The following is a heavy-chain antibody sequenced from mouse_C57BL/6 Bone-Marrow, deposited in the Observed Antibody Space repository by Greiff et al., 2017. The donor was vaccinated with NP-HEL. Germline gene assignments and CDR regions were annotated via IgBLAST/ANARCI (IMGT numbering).Heavy chain of an antibody. Sequence: VQLQQPGTELVKPGASVKLSCKASGYTFTSYWMHWVKQRPGQGLEWIGNINPSNGGTNYNEKFKSKATLTVDKSSSTAYMQLSSLTSEDSAVYYCARSRYYGSYYWYFDVWGTGTTVTVSS. CDR2: INPSNGGT. V-gene: IGHV1-53*01. D-gene: IGHD1-1*01. CDR1: GYTFTSYW. CDR3: ARSRYYGSYYWYFDV. J-gene: IGHJ1*03.